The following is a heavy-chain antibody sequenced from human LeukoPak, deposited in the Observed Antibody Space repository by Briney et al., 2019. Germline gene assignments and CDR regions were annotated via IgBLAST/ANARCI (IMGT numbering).Heavy chain of an antibody. Sequence: ASVKVSCKASGYTFTSYYIHWVRQAPGQGLEWMGWINPHSADTGYAQKFLGRVTMTRDMSISTIYMELTRLRSDDTALYYCARWDGYSSSPDYWGQGTLVTVSS. CDR3: ARWDGYSSSPDY. V-gene: IGHV1-2*02. J-gene: IGHJ4*02. CDR2: INPHSADT. D-gene: IGHD6-13*01. CDR1: GYTFTSYY.